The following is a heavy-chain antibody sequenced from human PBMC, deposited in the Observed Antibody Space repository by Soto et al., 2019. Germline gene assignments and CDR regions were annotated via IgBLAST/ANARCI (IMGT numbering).Heavy chain of an antibody. CDR2: IWYDGSNK. CDR1: GFTFSSYG. J-gene: IGHJ6*02. D-gene: IGHD1-26*01. Sequence: GGSLRLSCAASGFTFSSYGMHWVRQAPGKGLEWVAVIWYDGSNKYYADSVKGRFTISRDNSKNTLYLQMNSLRAEDTSVYYCAREENSGSYYYYYGMDVWGQGTTVTVSS. V-gene: IGHV3-33*01. CDR3: AREENSGSYYYYYGMDV.